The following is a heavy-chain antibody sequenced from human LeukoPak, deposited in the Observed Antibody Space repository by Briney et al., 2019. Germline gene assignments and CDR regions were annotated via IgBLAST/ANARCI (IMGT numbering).Heavy chain of an antibody. Sequence: GASVKVSCKASGYTFTGYYMHWLRQAPGQGLEWMGWINPSSGGTNYAQKFQGRVTMTRDTSISTAYMELSRLRSDDTAVYYCARANKYYYDSSGGDFDYWGQGTLVTVSS. J-gene: IGHJ4*02. CDR3: ARANKYYYDSSGGDFDY. V-gene: IGHV1-2*02. D-gene: IGHD3-22*01. CDR2: INPSSGGT. CDR1: GYTFTGYY.